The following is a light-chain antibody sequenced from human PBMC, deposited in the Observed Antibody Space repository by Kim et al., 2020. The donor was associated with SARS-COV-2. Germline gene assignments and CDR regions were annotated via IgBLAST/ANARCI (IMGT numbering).Light chain of an antibody. V-gene: IGKV4-1*01. CDR1: QSVLKTSNNKNH. CDR2: WAS. Sequence: DIVMTQSPESLAVSVGERATIHCKSSQSVLKTSNNKNHLAWYQQKPGQPPRLLIYWASTRESGVPERFSGSGSGTDFALTISSLQAEDVAVYYCQQFSDPALYIFGQGTKLEIK. CDR3: QQFSDPALYI. J-gene: IGKJ2*01.